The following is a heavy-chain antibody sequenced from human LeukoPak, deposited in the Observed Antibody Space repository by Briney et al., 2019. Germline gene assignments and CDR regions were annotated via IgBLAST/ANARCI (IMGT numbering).Heavy chain of an antibody. V-gene: IGHV1-18*01. CDR2: ISAHNGNT. CDR1: GYSFTSYA. Sequence: ASVKVSCKASGYSFTSYAITRVRQAPGQGLEWMGWISAHNGNTNYAQKLQGRVTMTTDTSTGTAYMELRSLRSDDTAIYYCARDYYDNSGGYFDYWGQGTLVTVSS. J-gene: IGHJ4*02. CDR3: ARDYYDNSGGYFDY. D-gene: IGHD3-22*01.